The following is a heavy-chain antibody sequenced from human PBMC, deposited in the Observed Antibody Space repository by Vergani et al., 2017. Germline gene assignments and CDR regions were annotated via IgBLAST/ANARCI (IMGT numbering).Heavy chain of an antibody. CDR1: GFRFSSYG. D-gene: IGHD6-13*01. CDR3: ARKPYSSSWYNWFDP. CDR2: IWYDGSNK. Sequence: QVQLVESGGGVVQPGRSLRLSCAASGFRFSSYGMNWVRQAPGKGLEWVAVIWYDGSNKYYADSVKGRFTISRDNSQNTVNLQMNSLRVDDTAVYFCARKPYSSSWYNWFDPWGQGTLVTVSS. J-gene: IGHJ5*02. V-gene: IGHV3-33*01.